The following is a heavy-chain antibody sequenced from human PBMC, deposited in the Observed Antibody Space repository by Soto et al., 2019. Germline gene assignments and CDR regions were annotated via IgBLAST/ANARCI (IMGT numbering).Heavy chain of an antibody. CDR3: AREPTDSGYISA. D-gene: IGHD5-12*01. CDR1: GGSMSGYH. Sequence: QVELQESGPRLVKPSETLYLTCTVSGGSMSGYHWSWVRQPAGKGLEWIGRVHSTGSTDYNPSVESRITVSLDTSKKQFSLKLKSVTAADTALYFCAREPTDSGYISAWGQGTLVTVSS. J-gene: IGHJ4*02. CDR2: VHSTGST. V-gene: IGHV4-4*07.